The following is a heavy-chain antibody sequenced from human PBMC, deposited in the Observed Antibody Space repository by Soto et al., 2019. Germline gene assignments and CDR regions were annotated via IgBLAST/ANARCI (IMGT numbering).Heavy chain of an antibody. CDR2: VYYSGGT. V-gene: IGHV4-39*01. Sequence: QLQMQESGPGLVRPSETLSLTCTVSGGSISTSNYYWAWIRQPPGKGLDWIGSVYYSGGTYYNPSFRSGVTNSVDTSKNQFSLRLSSVTAADTAVYYCASLTGNTRYFYYWGQGTLVTVSS. J-gene: IGHJ4*02. CDR1: GGSISTSNYY. CDR3: ASLTGNTRYFYY.